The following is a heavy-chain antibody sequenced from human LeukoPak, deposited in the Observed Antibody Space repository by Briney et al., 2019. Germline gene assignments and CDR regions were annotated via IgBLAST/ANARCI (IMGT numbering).Heavy chain of an antibody. CDR1: GGSISSSSYY. Sequence: SETLSLTCTVSGGSISSSSYYWSWVRQPPGKGLEWIGYIYYSGSTNYNPSLKSRVTISVDTPKNQFSLKLSSVTAADTAVYYCARGGGREDSGWYWDFDYWGQGTLVTVSS. CDR3: ARGGGREDSGWYWDFDY. V-gene: IGHV4-61*01. J-gene: IGHJ4*02. D-gene: IGHD6-19*01. CDR2: IYYSGST.